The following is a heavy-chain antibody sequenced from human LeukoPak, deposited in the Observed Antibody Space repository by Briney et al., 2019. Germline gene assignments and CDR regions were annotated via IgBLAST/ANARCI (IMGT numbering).Heavy chain of an antibody. Sequence: GGSLRLSCAASGFTFSNYGMNWVRQAPGKGLEWVSSITSSSSYIYYADSVKGRFTISRDNAKNSLYLQMNSLRAEDTAVYYCARDPYDYVWGSYRYPYYFDYWGQGTLVTVSS. V-gene: IGHV3-21*01. CDR2: ITSSSSYI. CDR3: ARDPYDYVWGSYRYPYYFDY. CDR1: GFTFSNYG. J-gene: IGHJ4*02. D-gene: IGHD3-16*02.